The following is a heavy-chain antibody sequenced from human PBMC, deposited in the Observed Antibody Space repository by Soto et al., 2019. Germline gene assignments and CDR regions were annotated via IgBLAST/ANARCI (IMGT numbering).Heavy chain of an antibody. CDR2: ISPDGSAK. Sequence: PGGSLRLSCVASGMTFSNYWMNWVRQTPGKGLEWVANISPDGSAKAYVDSVKGRFTISRDNSKNTLYLQMNSLRAEDTAVYYCARDPSSGSGWYNWFDPWGQGTLVTVSS. V-gene: IGHV3-7*01. D-gene: IGHD6-19*01. J-gene: IGHJ5*02. CDR3: ARDPSSGSGWYNWFDP. CDR1: GMTFSNYW.